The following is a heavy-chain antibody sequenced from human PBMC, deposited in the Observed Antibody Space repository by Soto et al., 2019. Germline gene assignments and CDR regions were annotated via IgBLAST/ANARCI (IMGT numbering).Heavy chain of an antibody. D-gene: IGHD2-21*02. J-gene: IGHJ6*02. Sequence: ASATVSCKASGYTFTSYGISWVRQAPGQGLEWMGWISAYNGNTNYAQKLQGRVTMTTDTSTSTAYMELRSLRSDDTAVYYCARGAAYCGGDCYPTYGMDVWGQGTTVTVSS. CDR3: ARGAAYCGGDCYPTYGMDV. CDR2: ISAYNGNT. V-gene: IGHV1-18*01. CDR1: GYTFTSYG.